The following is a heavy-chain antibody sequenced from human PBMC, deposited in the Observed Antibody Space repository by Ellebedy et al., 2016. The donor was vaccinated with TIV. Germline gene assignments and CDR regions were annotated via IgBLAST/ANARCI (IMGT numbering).Heavy chain of an antibody. Sequence: ASVKVSCXPSGYTFTSYGISWVRQAPGQGLEWMGWISAYNGNTNYAQKLQGRVTMTTDTSTSTAYMELRSLRSDDTAVYYCARSSDILTGYLNVFDYWGQGTLVTVSS. D-gene: IGHD3-9*01. CDR2: ISAYNGNT. CDR1: GYTFTSYG. J-gene: IGHJ4*02. CDR3: ARSSDILTGYLNVFDY. V-gene: IGHV1-18*04.